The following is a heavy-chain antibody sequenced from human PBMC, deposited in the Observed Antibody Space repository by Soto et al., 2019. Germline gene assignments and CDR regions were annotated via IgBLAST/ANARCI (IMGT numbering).Heavy chain of an antibody. CDR1: GYTLTELS. Sequence: ASVKVSCKVSGYTLTELSMHWVRQAPGKGLEWMGGIDPEDGDTIYAQKFQGRVTMTRDTSAGTAYMELSSLRSEDTAVYYCATSNYIVVVPAAMDYWGQGTLVTVSS. CDR2: IDPEDGDT. J-gene: IGHJ4*02. CDR3: ATSNYIVVVPAAMDY. V-gene: IGHV1-24*01. D-gene: IGHD2-2*01.